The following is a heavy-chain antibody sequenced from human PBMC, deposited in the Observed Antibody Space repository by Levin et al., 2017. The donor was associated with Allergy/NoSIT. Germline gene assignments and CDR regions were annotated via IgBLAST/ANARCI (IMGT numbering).Heavy chain of an antibody. V-gene: IGHV3-21*01. CDR2: ISSSSSYI. CDR3: ASALAARSGREYYFDY. D-gene: IGHD6-6*01. CDR1: GFTFSSYS. Sequence: GGSLRLSCAASGFTFSSYSMNWVRQAPGKGLEWVSSISSSSSYIYYADSVKGRFTISRDNAKNSLYLQMNSLRAEDTAVYYCASALAARSGREYYFDYWGQGTLVTVSS. J-gene: IGHJ4*02.